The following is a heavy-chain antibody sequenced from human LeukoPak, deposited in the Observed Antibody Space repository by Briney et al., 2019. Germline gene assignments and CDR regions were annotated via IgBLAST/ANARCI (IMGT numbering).Heavy chain of an antibody. Sequence: GSLRLSCAASGFTFSSYALSWVRQAPGKGLEWVSAISGSGGSTYYADSVKGRFTISRDNSKNTLYLQMNSLRAEDTAVYYCAKDRFGQYGDYGWRTPYFDYWGQGTLVTVSS. CDR1: GFTFSSYA. D-gene: IGHD4-17*01. CDR3: AKDRFGQYGDYGWRTPYFDY. J-gene: IGHJ4*02. CDR2: ISGSGGST. V-gene: IGHV3-23*01.